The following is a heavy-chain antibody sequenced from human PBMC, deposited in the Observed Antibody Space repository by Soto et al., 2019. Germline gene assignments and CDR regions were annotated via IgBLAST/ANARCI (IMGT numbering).Heavy chain of an antibody. CDR2: ISNDGSNT. V-gene: IGHV3-74*01. CDR1: GFTLSDYY. J-gene: IGHJ4*02. D-gene: IGHD2-2*01. Sequence: EVQLVESGGGLVQPGGSLRLSCAASGFTLSDYYMHWARQAPGKGLVWVSRISNDGSNTDYADSVKGRITISRDNAKNTMHLQMNRLRAEDTAVYYCARVPDCSSSGCYSYFDIWGQGTLVTVSS. CDR3: ARVPDCSSSGCYSYFDI.